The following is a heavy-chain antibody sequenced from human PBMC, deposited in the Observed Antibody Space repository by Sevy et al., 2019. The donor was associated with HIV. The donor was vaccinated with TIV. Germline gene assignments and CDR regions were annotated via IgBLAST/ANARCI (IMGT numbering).Heavy chain of an antibody. J-gene: IGHJ4*02. CDR2: LYYSGST. D-gene: IGHD4-17*01. Sequence: SETLSLTCTVSGGSISSSSYYWGWIRQPPGKGLEWIGNLYYSGSTYYNPSLKSRVTISVDTSKNQFSLKLSSVTAADTAVYYCARFSTVVTRPGRIFDYWGQGTLVTVSS. V-gene: IGHV4-39*01. CDR3: ARFSTVVTRPGRIFDY. CDR1: GGSISSSSYY.